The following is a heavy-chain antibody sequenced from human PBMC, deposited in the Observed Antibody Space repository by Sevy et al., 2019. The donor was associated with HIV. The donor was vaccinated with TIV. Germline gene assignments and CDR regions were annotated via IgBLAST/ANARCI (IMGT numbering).Heavy chain of an antibody. J-gene: IGHJ4*02. CDR3: ANIGGGVSKVHGFHY. D-gene: IGHD3-16*01. CDR2: IYYSGSI. Sequence: SETLSLTCTVSGGSISSSNYYWGWIRQPPGKGLEWIGHIYYSGSIFHNPSLKSRFTISVDTSKNQLSLKLRSVTAADTAVYYCANIGGGVSKVHGFHYWGQGTLVTVSS. CDR1: GGSISSSNYY. V-gene: IGHV4-39*01.